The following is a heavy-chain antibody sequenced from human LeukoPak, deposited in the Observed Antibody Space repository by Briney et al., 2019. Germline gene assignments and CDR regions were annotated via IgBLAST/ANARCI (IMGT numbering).Heavy chain of an antibody. V-gene: IGHV3-30*02. CDR2: IRYDGSNK. D-gene: IGHD3-3*01. J-gene: IGHJ6*03. Sequence: HPGGSLRLSCAASGFTFSSYGMHWVRQAPGKGLEWVAFIRYDGSNKYYADSVKGRFTISRDNSKNTLYLQMNSLRAEDTAVYYCAQAPRVYYDFWSGPPPLGYMDVWGKGTTVTVSS. CDR1: GFTFSSYG. CDR3: AQAPRVYYDFWSGPPPLGYMDV.